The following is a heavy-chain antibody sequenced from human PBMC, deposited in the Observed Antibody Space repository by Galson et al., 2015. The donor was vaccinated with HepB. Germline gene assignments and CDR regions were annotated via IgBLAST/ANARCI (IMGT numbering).Heavy chain of an antibody. CDR2: ITISRYSNK. D-gene: IGHD2-15*01. V-gene: IGHV3-21*01. CDR1: GFTFSSYN. Sequence: SLRLSCAGSGFTFSSYNLNWVRHAPGKGLEWLSSITISRYSNKYYADSVRGRFTISGDDAKSSLFLHLNSLRAEDTAVYYCATGNFCTGDSCYSFDWWGQGTRVTVSS. CDR3: ATGNFCTGDSCYSFDW. J-gene: IGHJ4*02.